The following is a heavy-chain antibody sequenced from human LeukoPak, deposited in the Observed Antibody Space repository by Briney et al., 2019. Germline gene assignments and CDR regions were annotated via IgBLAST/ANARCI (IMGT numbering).Heavy chain of an antibody. J-gene: IGHJ4*02. CDR3: AGKSGYARDY. D-gene: IGHD5-12*01. V-gene: IGHV4-34*01. CDR2: INHSGSTS. CDR1: GESFSGYF. Sequence: SETLSLTCAVYGESFSGYFWNWIRQPPGKGLEWIGEINHSGSTSNHNPSLKSRVTMSVDTSKNQFSLKLSSVTAADTAVYYCAGKSGYARDYWGQGNLVTVSS.